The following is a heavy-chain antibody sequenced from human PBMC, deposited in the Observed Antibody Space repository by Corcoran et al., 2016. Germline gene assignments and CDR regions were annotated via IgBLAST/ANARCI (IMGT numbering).Heavy chain of an antibody. D-gene: IGHD6-13*01. Sequence: QVQMLQSGPGLVKPSQTLSLTCVVSGDSTSSNTAAWSWIRQSPSKGLEWLGRTYYRSNWYNHYAESVKTRITIYPDTSKNQLSLQLNSVTPEETAVYYCARDPVAARAYYYGMDVWGQGTAVTVSS. CDR2: TYYRSNWYN. J-gene: IGHJ6*02. CDR1: GDSTSSNTAA. CDR3: ARDPVAARAYYYGMDV. V-gene: IGHV6-1*01.